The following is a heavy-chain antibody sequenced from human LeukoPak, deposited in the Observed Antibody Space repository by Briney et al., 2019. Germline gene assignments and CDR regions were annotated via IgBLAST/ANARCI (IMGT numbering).Heavy chain of an antibody. CDR2: IIPILGIA. Sequence: SVKVSCKASGGTFSSYAISWVRQAPGQGREWMGRIIPILGIANYAQKFQGRVTITADKSTSTAYMELSSLRSEDTAVYYCASEPLYYYDSSGYYYTDWGQGTLVTVSS. V-gene: IGHV1-69*04. D-gene: IGHD3-22*01. CDR3: ASEPLYYYDSSGYYYTD. J-gene: IGHJ4*02. CDR1: GGTFSSYA.